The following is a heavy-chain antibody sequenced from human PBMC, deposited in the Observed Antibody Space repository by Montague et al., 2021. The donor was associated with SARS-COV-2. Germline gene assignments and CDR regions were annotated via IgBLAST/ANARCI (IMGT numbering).Heavy chain of an antibody. J-gene: IGHJ5*02. V-gene: IGHV4-34*01. CDR2: INHSGTT. CDR3: ARGLRLCNGGSCYFAWFDP. D-gene: IGHD2-15*01. Sequence: SETLSLTCAVYNESFSGNSFSTYYWSWIRQPPGKGLEWIGEINHSGTTNYNPSLASRFSISVDTSKNQFSLRLISVTAAVTAVYYCARGLRLCNGGSCYFAWFDPWGQGTPITVSS. CDR1: NESFSGNSFSTYY.